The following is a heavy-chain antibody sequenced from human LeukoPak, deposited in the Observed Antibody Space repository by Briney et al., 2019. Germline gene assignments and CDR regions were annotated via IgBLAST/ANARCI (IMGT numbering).Heavy chain of an antibody. D-gene: IGHD3-10*01. CDR2: INPNSGGT. CDR1: GYTFTGYY. CDR3: ARGRNYYGSGSYYRFDY. Sequence: ASVKVSCRASGYTFTGYYMHWVRQAPGQGLEWMGWINPNSGGTTYAQKFQGWVTMTRDTSISTAYMELSRLRSDDTAVYYWARGRNYYGSGSYYRFDYWGQGTLVTVSS. J-gene: IGHJ4*02. V-gene: IGHV1-2*04.